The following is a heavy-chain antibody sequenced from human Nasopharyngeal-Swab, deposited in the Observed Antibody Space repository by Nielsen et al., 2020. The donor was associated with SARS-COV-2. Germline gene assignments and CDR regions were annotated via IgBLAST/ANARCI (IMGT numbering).Heavy chain of an antibody. J-gene: IGHJ5*02. CDR2: IKQGGSEK. D-gene: IGHD1-14*01. Sequence: GGSLRLSCAASGFTFSSYWMSWVRQAPGKGLEWVANIKQGGSEKYYVDSVKGRFTISRDNAKNTLYLQMNSLRAEDTAVYYCVRSPSSISPDWFDPWGQGTLVTVSS. CDR3: VRSPSSISPDWFDP. V-gene: IGHV3-7*01. CDR1: GFTFSSYW.